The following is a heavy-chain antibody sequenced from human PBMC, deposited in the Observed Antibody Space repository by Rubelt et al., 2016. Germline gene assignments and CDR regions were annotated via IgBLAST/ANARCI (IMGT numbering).Heavy chain of an antibody. V-gene: IGHV4-39*07. Sequence: GSIYYSGSTYYNPSLKSRVTISVDTSKNQFSLKLSSVTAADTAVYYCARDSGVGYYYYYGMDVWGQGTTVTVSS. CDR2: IYYSGST. CDR3: ARDSGVGYYYYYGMDV. J-gene: IGHJ6*02. D-gene: IGHD1-26*01.